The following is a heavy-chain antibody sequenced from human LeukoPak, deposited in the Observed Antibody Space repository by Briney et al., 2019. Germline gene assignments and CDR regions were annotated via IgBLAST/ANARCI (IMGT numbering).Heavy chain of an antibody. V-gene: IGHV3-9*01. D-gene: IGHD6-19*01. J-gene: IGHJ5*02. Sequence: PGGSLRLSCDTSGVNFDDYAMHWVRQAPGKGLEWVAGISWNSETIAYADSVKGRFTLSRDNGKTSLYLDMSSLRSEDTAFYYCAKDYEFSSSWYDHWGQRTLVAVSS. CDR1: GVNFDDYA. CDR3: AKDYEFSSSWYDH. CDR2: ISWNSETI.